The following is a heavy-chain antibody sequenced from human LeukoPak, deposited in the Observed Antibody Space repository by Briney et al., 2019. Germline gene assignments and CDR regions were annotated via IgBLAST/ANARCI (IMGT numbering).Heavy chain of an antibody. CDR1: GFTVSSNY. V-gene: IGHV3-53*01. Sequence: GGSLRLSCAASGFTVSSNYMSWVHQAPGKGLEWVSVIYSGGSTYYADSVKGRFTISRDNSKNTLYLQMNSLRAEDTAVYYCARDSPRGAFDIWGQGTMVTVSS. J-gene: IGHJ3*02. CDR2: IYSGGST. CDR3: ARDSPRGAFDI.